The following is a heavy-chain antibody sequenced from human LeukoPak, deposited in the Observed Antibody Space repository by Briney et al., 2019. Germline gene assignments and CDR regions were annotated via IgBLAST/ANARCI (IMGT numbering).Heavy chain of an antibody. Sequence: GGSLRLSCAASGFTFSSNVMIWVRQAPGKGLEWVSSIPASGGSTYYADSVKGRFTISLDNSKNSLYLQMNSLRAVDMAVYYCAKESSGGWYFDYWGQGTLVTVAS. V-gene: IGHV3-23*01. CDR2: IPASGGST. D-gene: IGHD6-19*01. CDR3: AKESSGGWYFDY. J-gene: IGHJ4*02. CDR1: GFTFSSNV.